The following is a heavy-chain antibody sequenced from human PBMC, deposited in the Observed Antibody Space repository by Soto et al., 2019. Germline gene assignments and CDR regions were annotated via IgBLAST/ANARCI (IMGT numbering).Heavy chain of an antibody. CDR3: ARHLSARDEFAL. D-gene: IGHD3-10*01. CDR1: GYRFNDYW. Sequence: GESLKISCQGSGYRFNDYWISWVRQMPGKGLEWMGRIDPSDSQIKYSPSFQGHITISSDKSFSTAYLEWKSLKASDTAIYYCARHLSARDEFALWRRGTLVTVSS. J-gene: IGHJ2*01. CDR2: IDPSDSQI. V-gene: IGHV5-10-1*01.